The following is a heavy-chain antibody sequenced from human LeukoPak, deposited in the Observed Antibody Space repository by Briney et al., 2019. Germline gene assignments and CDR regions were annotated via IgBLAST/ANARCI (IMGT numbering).Heavy chain of an antibody. CDR2: IFYSGTT. J-gene: IGHJ4*02. V-gene: IGHV4-59*08. D-gene: IGHD2-21*02. Sequence: SETLSLTCTVSGDSISGYYWNWIRQPPGKGLEWIGYIFYSGTTNYSPSLKSRVTISVDTSKNQFSLKLNSVTAADTAVYYCAKWGVVTAFDYWGQGTLVTVSS. CDR3: AKWGVVTAFDY. CDR1: GDSISGYY.